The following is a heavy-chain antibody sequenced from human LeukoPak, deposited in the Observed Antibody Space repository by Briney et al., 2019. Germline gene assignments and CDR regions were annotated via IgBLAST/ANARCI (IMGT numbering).Heavy chain of an antibody. CDR2: IIPIFGTA. J-gene: IGHJ6*02. Sequence: ASVKVSCKASGYTFTSYAISWVRQAPGQGLEWMGGIIPIFGTANYAQKFQGRVTITADESTSTAYMELSSLRSEDTAVYYCARSLPITMIVVAPYYYYGMDVWGQGTTVTVSS. D-gene: IGHD3-22*01. V-gene: IGHV1-69*13. CDR3: ARSLPITMIVVAPYYYYGMDV. CDR1: GYTFTSYA.